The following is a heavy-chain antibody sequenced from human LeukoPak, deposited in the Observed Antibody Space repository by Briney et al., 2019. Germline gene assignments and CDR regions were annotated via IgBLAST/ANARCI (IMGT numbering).Heavy chain of an antibody. CDR1: GYSFTSYW. CDR2: IYPGDSDT. V-gene: IGHV5-51*01. CDR3: ARRDYDILTGYNNYFDY. Sequence: GESLKISGKGSGYSFTSYWIGWVRQMPGKGLEWMGIIYPGDSDTRYSPSFQGQVTISADKSISTAYLQWSSLKALDTAMYYCARRDYDILTGYNNYFDYWGQGTLVTVSS. D-gene: IGHD3-9*01. J-gene: IGHJ4*02.